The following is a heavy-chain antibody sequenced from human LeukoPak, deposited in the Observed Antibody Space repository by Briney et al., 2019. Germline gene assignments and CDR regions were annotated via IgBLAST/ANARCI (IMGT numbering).Heavy chain of an antibody. CDR2: ISYSGDMI. CDR1: GFAFNIYE. Sequence: GGSLRLSCAASGFAFNIYEMIWVRQARGKGLEWLSYISYSGDMIYYADSVRGRFTVSRDNAKNSLFLQMNSLRAGDTAVYFCARGAFSSGYFAYYGFDVWGQGTTVTVSS. D-gene: IGHD3-3*01. J-gene: IGHJ6*02. CDR3: ARGAFSSGYFAYYGFDV. V-gene: IGHV3-48*03.